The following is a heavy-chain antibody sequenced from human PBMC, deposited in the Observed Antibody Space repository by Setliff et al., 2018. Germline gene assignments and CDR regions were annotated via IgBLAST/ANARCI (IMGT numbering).Heavy chain of an antibody. V-gene: IGHV4-34*01. J-gene: IGHJ4*02. CDR3: ARTYNFWSGCFDY. CDR2: INHSGST. CDR1: GGSFSGYY. Sequence: SETLSLTCAVYGGSFSGYYWSWIRQPLGKGLEWIGEINHSGSTNNNPSLKSRVTISVDTPKNQFSLKLSSVTAADTAVYYCARTYNFWSGCFDYWGQGTLVTVSS. D-gene: IGHD3-3*01.